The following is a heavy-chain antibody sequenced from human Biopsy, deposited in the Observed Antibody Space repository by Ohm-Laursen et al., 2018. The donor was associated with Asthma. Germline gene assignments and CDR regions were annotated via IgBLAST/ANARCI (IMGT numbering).Heavy chain of an antibody. CDR1: GYNFISFA. J-gene: IGHJ3*01. CDR3: ARTYYDFLTGQVKDVFGV. Sequence: SVKVSCKASGYNFISFAIHWVRQAPGQRLEWMGWVNTGNGDTKYSQKFQGRVTITRDTSASTGYMELRSLRSEDTATYYCARTYYDFLTGQVKDVFGVWGQGTMVTVSS. D-gene: IGHD3-9*01. V-gene: IGHV1-3*04. CDR2: VNTGNGDT.